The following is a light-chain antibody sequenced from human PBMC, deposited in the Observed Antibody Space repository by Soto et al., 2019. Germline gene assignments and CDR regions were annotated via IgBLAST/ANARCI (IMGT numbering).Light chain of an antibody. Sequence: DIQMTHSPSTLSGSVGDRFSITCRASQSVDRYLAWYQQKPGKAPHLLIYDASSLESGVPSRFSGSGSGTEFTLTISSLQPDDFATYYCQQYNSYSWTFGQGTKVDI. CDR1: QSVDRY. V-gene: IGKV1-5*01. CDR3: QQYNSYSWT. CDR2: DAS. J-gene: IGKJ1*01.